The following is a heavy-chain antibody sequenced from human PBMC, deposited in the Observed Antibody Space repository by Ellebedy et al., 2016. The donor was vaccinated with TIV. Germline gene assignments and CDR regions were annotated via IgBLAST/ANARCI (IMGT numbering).Heavy chain of an antibody. V-gene: IGHV3-23*01. CDR1: GFTFSSYA. D-gene: IGHD6-13*01. CDR2: ISGSGGST. Sequence: GGSLRLSCAASGFTFSSYAMSWVRQAPGKGLEWVSAISGSGGSTYYADSVKGRFTISRDNSNNTLYLQMNSLRAEDTAVYYCAKSSSSSSWYARSYYYYGMDVWGQGTTVTVSS. CDR3: AKSSSSSSWYARSYYYYGMDV. J-gene: IGHJ6*02.